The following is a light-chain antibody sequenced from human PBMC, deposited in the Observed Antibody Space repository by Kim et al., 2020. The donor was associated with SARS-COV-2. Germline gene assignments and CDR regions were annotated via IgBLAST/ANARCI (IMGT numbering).Light chain of an antibody. V-gene: IGKV1-33*01. CDR3: QQHDSLPGT. CDR1: QDINKY. J-gene: IGKJ5*01. Sequence: ATVGDRATMTCQASQDINKYLNWYQQRLGGAPKLLIYDASGLESGVPSRFSGSASGTDFTFTISSLQPEDIATYYCQQHDSLPGTFGQGTRLEIK. CDR2: DAS.